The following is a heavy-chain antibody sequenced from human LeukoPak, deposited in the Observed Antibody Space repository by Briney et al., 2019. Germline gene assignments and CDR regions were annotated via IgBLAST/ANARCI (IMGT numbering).Heavy chain of an antibody. V-gene: IGHV1-69*05. D-gene: IGHD3-10*01. Sequence: GASVKVSCKASGGTFSSYAISWVRQAPGQGLEWMGGIIPIFGTANYAQKFQGRVTITTDESTSTAYMELSSLRAEDTTVYYCARDLWFGELLVGRKGWFDPWGQGTLVTVSS. CDR1: GGTFSSYA. CDR3: ARDLWFGELLVGRKGWFDP. CDR2: IIPIFGTA. J-gene: IGHJ5*02.